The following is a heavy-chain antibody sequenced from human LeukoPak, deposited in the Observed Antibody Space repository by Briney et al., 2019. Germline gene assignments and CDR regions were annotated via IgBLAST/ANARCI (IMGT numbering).Heavy chain of an antibody. V-gene: IGHV3-48*01. J-gene: IGHJ3*02. Sequence: GGSLRLSCAASGFTFSSYSMNWVRQAPGKGLEWVSYISSSSSSTIYYADSVKGRFTISRDNAKNSLYLQMNSLRAEDTAVYYCARDLAAAGSAFDIWGQGTMVTVSS. CDR1: GFTFSSYS. D-gene: IGHD6-13*01. CDR3: ARDLAAAGSAFDI. CDR2: ISSSSSSTI.